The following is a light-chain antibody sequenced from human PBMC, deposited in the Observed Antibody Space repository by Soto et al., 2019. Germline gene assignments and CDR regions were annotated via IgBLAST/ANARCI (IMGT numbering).Light chain of an antibody. Sequence: QSALTQPPSVSGSPGQSVTISCTGTSSDVGSYNRVSWYQQPPGTAPKLMIYEVSNRPSGVPDRFSGSKSGNTASLTISGLQAEDDADYYCNSYTSSSTLVFGGGTKLTVL. CDR1: SSDVGSYNR. V-gene: IGLV2-18*02. CDR2: EVS. CDR3: NSYTSSSTLV. J-gene: IGLJ2*01.